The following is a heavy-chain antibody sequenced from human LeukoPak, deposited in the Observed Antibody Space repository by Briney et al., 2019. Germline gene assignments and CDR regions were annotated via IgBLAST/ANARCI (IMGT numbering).Heavy chain of an antibody. CDR2: ISDNGDTT. Sequence: PGGSLRLSCAATGFIFNIYRMTWVRQAPGMGLEWVSTISDNGDTTYYADSVKGRFSISRDNPKNTLYLLMNGLTAADTAVYYCAKGRHGYIAAWGQGTLVAVSS. CDR1: GFIFNIYR. D-gene: IGHD5-24*01. CDR3: AKGRHGYIAA. V-gene: IGHV3-23*01. J-gene: IGHJ4*02.